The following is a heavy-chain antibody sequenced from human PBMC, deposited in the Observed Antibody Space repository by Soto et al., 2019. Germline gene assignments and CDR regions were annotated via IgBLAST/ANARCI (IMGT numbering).Heavy chain of an antibody. CDR3: ARPRYCSSTSCWNWFDP. V-gene: IGHV4-34*01. CDR2: INHSGST. D-gene: IGHD2-2*01. J-gene: IGHJ5*02. Sequence: LSLTCAVYGGSFSGYYWSWIRQPPGKGLEWIGEINHSGSTNYNPSLKSRVTISVDTSKNQFSLKLSSVTAADTAVYYCARPRYCSSTSCWNWFDPWGQGTLVTVSS. CDR1: GGSFSGYY.